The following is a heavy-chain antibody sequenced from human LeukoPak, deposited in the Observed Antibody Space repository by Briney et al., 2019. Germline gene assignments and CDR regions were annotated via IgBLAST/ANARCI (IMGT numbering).Heavy chain of an antibody. D-gene: IGHD6-13*01. Sequence: SGPTLVNPTQTLTLTCTFSGFSLSTSGMCVSWIRQPPGKALEWLARIDWDDDKYYSTSLKIRLTISKDTSKNQVVLTMTNMDPVDTATYYCARASSWYRGFDYWGQGTLVTVSS. CDR2: IDWDDDK. CDR1: GFSLSTSGMC. J-gene: IGHJ4*02. CDR3: ARASSWYRGFDY. V-gene: IGHV2-70*11.